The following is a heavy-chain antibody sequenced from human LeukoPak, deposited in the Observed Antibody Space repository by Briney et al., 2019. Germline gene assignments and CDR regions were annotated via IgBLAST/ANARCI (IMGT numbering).Heavy chain of an antibody. CDR3: ADLTTVTTEHYYYGMDV. CDR2: ISGSGGST. Sequence: PGGSLRLSCAASGFTFSSCAMSWVRRAPGKGLEWVSSISGSGGSTYYADSVKGRFTISRDNSKNTLYLQMNSLRPEDTAVYYCADLTTVTTEHYYYGMDVWGQGTTVTVSS. V-gene: IGHV3-23*01. D-gene: IGHD4-17*01. CDR1: GFTFSSCA. J-gene: IGHJ6*02.